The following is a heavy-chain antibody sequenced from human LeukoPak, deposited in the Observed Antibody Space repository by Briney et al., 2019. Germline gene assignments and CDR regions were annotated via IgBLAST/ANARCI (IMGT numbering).Heavy chain of an antibody. CDR1: GGSISSGAYC. J-gene: IGHJ3*02. Sequence: SETLSLTCTVSGGSISSGAYCWSWIRQHPGKGLEWIGYSYYSGTTYYNPSLKSRVTISVDTSKNQFSLKLSSVTAADTAVYYCARTPDTAMVKGNDAFDIWGQGTMVTVSS. D-gene: IGHD5-18*01. CDR3: ARTPDTAMVKGNDAFDI. CDR2: SYYSGTT. V-gene: IGHV4-31*03.